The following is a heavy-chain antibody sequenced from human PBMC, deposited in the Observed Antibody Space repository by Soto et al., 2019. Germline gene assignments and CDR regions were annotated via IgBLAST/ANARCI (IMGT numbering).Heavy chain of an antibody. V-gene: IGHV3-11*06. CDR2: ISPGSRYP. Sequence: QVQLVESGGGLVPPGGSLRLSCAGSGFTFGDSYMSWIRQAPGKGLEWLSYISPGSRYPAYADSVKGRFTISSDNAKRSRYLQMMSLTAEDTAIYYCVRGGGGGLFDPCGQGTMVTVAS. CDR1: GFTFGDSY. J-gene: IGHJ5*02. D-gene: IGHD2-15*01. CDR3: VRGGGGGLFDP.